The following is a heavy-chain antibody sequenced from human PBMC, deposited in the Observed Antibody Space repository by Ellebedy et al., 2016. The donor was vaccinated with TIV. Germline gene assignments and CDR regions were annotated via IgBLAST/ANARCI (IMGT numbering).Heavy chain of an antibody. J-gene: IGHJ4*02. CDR3: AKTEPYGTTWFGRIY. V-gene: IGHV3-23*01. Sequence: GESLKISCPVSGFTFSNYAMTWVRQAPGPGLEWVSAIDGAGGKHYAASVKCRFTISGANSKKPFYLEMNSLRVDDTAVYYCAKTEPYGTTWFGRIYWGQGTLVTVSS. CDR2: IDGAGGK. CDR1: GFTFSNYA. D-gene: IGHD3-10*01.